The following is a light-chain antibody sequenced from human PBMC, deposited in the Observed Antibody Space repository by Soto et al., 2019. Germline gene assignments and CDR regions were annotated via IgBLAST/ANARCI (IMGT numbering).Light chain of an antibody. V-gene: IGKV3-20*01. CDR1: QSVSSSY. Sequence: EVVVTQSPGTLSLCPGERATLSCRASQSVSSSYLAWYQQKPGQAPRLLIYGASTRATGIPDRFSGSGSGTDFTLTIFRLEPEDCAVYYCQQYGRAFGQGTKVDIK. CDR2: GAS. CDR3: QQYGRA. J-gene: IGKJ1*01.